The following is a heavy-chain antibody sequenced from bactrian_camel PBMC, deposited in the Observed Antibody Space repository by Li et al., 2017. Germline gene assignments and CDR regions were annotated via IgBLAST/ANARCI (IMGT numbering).Heavy chain of an antibody. CDR1: GVTYRW. J-gene: IGHJ4*01. V-gene: IGHV3-3*01. CDR2: TGLSGGRG. D-gene: IGHD6*01. CDR3: AAAGYGSDWVSYLDARSYNY. Sequence: HVQLVESGGGSVQAGGSLRLSCAVSGVTYRWGWFRQAPGKEREGVAGTGLSGGRGYYADSVKGRFTISQDNAKNTVYLQMNSLKPEDTAMYYCAAAGYGSDWVSYLDARSYNYWGQGTQVTVS.